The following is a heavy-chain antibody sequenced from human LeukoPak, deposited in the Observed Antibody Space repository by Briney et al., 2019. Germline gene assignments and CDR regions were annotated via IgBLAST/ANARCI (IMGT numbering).Heavy chain of an antibody. V-gene: IGHV3-48*03. CDR3: ARVPTVGSGGYQFDY. J-gene: IGHJ4*02. CDR2: TSSSGSTI. D-gene: IGHD2-15*01. CDR1: GFTFSSYE. Sequence: PVGSLRLSCAASGFTFSSYEMNWVRQAPGKGLEWVSYTSSSGSTIYYADSVKGRFTISRDNAKKSLYLQMNSLRAEDTAVYYCARVPTVGSGGYQFDYWGQGTLVTVSS.